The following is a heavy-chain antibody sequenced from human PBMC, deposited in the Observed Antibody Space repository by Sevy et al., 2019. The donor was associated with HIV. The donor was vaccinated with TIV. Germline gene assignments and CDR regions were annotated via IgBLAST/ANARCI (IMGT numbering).Heavy chain of an antibody. CDR2: ISWNGENM. V-gene: IGHV3-9*01. Sequence: GGSLRLSCAVSGFMFDAYAMHWVRQSPGKGLEWVSSISWNGENMGYADFVKGRFTISRDNAKKPLYLQMNGLRVKDTALFYCVKGMDSAGKYVNFDCWGQGPLVTVSS. D-gene: IGHD3-9*01. J-gene: IGHJ4*02. CDR3: VKGMDSAGKYVNFDC. CDR1: GFMFDAYA.